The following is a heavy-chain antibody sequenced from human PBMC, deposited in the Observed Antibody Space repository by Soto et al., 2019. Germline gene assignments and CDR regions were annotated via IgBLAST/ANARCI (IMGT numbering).Heavy chain of an antibody. CDR2: IYYSGST. CDR3: ARQGSSWIGNYYYMDV. D-gene: IGHD6-13*01. J-gene: IGHJ6*03. V-gene: IGHV4-39*01. CDR1: SSSSYY. Sequence: SSSSYYWGWIRQPPGKGLEWIGSIYYSGSTYYNPSLKSRVTISVDTSKNQFSLKLSSVTAADTAVYYCARQGSSWIGNYYYMDVWGKGTTVTVSS.